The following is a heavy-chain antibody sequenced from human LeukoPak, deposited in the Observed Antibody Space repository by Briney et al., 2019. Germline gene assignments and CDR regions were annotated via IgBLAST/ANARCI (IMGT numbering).Heavy chain of an antibody. CDR2: IWYDGSNK. CDR1: GFTFSSYG. V-gene: IGHV3-33*01. D-gene: IGHD6-13*01. Sequence: GGSLRLSCAASGFTFSSYGMHWVRQAPGKGLEWVAVIWYDGSNKYYADSVKGRFAISRDNSKNTLYLQMNSLRAEDTAVYYCARDDSSSWFADYWGQGTLVTVSS. J-gene: IGHJ4*02. CDR3: ARDDSSSWFADY.